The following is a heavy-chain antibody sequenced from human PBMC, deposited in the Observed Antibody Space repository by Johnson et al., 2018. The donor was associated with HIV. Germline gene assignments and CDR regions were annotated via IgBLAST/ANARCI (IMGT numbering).Heavy chain of an antibody. J-gene: IGHJ3*02. CDR2: ISSSGSTI. CDR1: GFTFSDYY. Sequence: QEKLVESGGGLVKPGGSLRLSCAASGFTFSDYYMSWIRQAPGKGLEWVSYISSSGSTIYYADSVKGRFTISRDNAKNSLYLQMNRLRAEDTAVYYCAREYSSGYPDAFDIWGQGTMVTVSS. CDR3: AREYSSGYPDAFDI. D-gene: IGHD3-22*01. V-gene: IGHV3-11*04.